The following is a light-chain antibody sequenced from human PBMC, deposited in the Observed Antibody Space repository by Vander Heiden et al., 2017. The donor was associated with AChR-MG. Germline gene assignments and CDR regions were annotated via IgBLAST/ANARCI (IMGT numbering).Light chain of an antibody. V-gene: IGLV1-40*01. J-gene: IGLJ3*02. CDR1: SSNSGAGYD. Sequence: QSVPTQPPSVSGAPGQRVTISCTGSSSNSGAGYDVHWYQQLPGTAPNLRIYVNSNRPSGVPDRFSCSKSGTSASLAITGLQAEDEADYDCQSYDSSLSGFWVFGGGTKLTVL. CDR3: QSYDSSLSGFWV. CDR2: VNS.